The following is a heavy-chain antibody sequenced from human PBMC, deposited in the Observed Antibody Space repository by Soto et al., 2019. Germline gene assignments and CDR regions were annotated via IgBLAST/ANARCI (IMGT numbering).Heavy chain of an antibody. CDR3: AHAFGGTSWPNDAFDV. D-gene: IGHD3-16*01. J-gene: IGHJ3*01. CDR2: IYWDDDP. V-gene: IGHV2-5*02. CDR1: GFSFSADGVG. Sequence: QITLKESGPTLVKPTQTLTLTCIFSGFSFSADGVGVGWIRQPPGKALEWLALIYWDDDPRYRPSLKSRLTITKDSSKNQVVLTITNMDPLDTATYYCAHAFGGTSWPNDAFDVWGQGPVVTVSS.